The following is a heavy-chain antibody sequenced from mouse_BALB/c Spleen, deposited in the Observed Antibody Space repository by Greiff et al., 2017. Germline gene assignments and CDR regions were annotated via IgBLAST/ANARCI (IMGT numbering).Heavy chain of an antibody. J-gene: IGHJ4*01. Sequence: EVQLVESGGDLVKPGGSLKLSCAASGFTFSSYGMSWVRQTPDKRLEWVATISSGGSYTYYPDSVKGRFTIYRDNAKNTLYLQMSSLKSEDTAMYYCARQAPYAMDYWGQGTSVTVSS. CDR3: ARQAPYAMDY. CDR1: GFTFSSYG. CDR2: ISSGGSYT. D-gene: IGHD1-3*01. V-gene: IGHV5-6*01.